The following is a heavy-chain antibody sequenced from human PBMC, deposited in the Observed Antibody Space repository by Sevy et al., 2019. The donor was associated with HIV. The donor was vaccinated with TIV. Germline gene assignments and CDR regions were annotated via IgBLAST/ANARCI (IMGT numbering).Heavy chain of an antibody. CDR3: ASGGWYDLYYFDY. J-gene: IGHJ4*02. CDR1: GFTFSSYA. CDR2: ISYDGSNK. Sequence: GGSLRLSCAASGFTFSSYAMHWVRQAPGKGLEWVAVISYDGSNKYYADSVKGRFTISRDNCKNTLYLQMNSLRAEDTAVYYCASGGWYDLYYFDYWGQGTLVTVSS. V-gene: IGHV3-30-3*01. D-gene: IGHD6-19*01.